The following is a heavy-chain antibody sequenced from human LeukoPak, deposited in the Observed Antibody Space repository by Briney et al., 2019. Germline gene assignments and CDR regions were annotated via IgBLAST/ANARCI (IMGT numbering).Heavy chain of an antibody. J-gene: IGHJ4*02. CDR2: IYYSGST. Sequence: SETLSLTCTASGGSISSYYWSWIRQPPGKGLEWIGYIYYSGSTNYNPSLKSRVTISVDTSKNQFSLKLSSVTAADTAVYYCAKLGLWGRYFDYWGQGTLVTVSS. CDR3: AKLGLWGRYFDY. D-gene: IGHD7-27*01. CDR1: GGSISSYY. V-gene: IGHV4-59*01.